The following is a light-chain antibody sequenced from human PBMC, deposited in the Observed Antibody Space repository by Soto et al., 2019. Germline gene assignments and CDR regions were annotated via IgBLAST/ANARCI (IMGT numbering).Light chain of an antibody. CDR3: MQALQTPKLT. CDR1: QSLLHSNGYNY. V-gene: IGKV2-28*01. Sequence: IVMTQSPLSLPVTPGEPAYISCRSSQSLLHSNGYNYLDWYLQKPGQSPQLLIYLGSNRASGVPDRFSGSGSGTDFTLKISRVEAEDVGVYYCMQALQTPKLTFGGGTKVEIK. J-gene: IGKJ4*01. CDR2: LGS.